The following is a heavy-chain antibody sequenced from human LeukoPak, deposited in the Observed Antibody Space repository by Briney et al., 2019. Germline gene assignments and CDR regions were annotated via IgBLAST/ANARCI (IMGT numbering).Heavy chain of an antibody. CDR1: GFTLSSYW. CDR3: ARESRSNYDFWSGYHFDY. CDR2: INSDGSTT. D-gene: IGHD3-3*01. J-gene: IGHJ4*02. V-gene: IGHV3-74*01. Sequence: GGSLRLSCAASGFTLSSYWMHWVRQAPGKGLVWVSRINSDGSTTSHADSVKGRFTISRDTAKNTLYLQMNSLRAEDTAVYYCARESRSNYDFWSGYHFDYWGQGTLATVSS.